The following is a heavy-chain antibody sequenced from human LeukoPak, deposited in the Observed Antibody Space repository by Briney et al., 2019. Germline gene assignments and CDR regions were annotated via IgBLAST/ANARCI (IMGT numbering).Heavy chain of an antibody. CDR3: ARGCRRYYYDSSGFFDY. CDR1: GGSFSGYY. J-gene: IGHJ4*02. CDR2: INHSGST. Sequence: SETLSLTCAVYGGSFSGYYWSWIRPPPGKGLEWIGEINHSGSTNYHPSLKSQVTISVDTSKNQFSLKLSSVTAADTAVYYCARGCRRYYYDSSGFFDYWGQGTLVTVSS. V-gene: IGHV4-34*01. D-gene: IGHD3-22*01.